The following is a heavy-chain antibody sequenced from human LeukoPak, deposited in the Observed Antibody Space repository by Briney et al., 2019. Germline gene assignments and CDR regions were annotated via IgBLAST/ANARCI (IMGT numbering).Heavy chain of an antibody. D-gene: IGHD4-23*01. CDR3: ARVGLGGISFFDP. CDR1: GGSNSSGSYY. J-gene: IGHJ5*02. V-gene: IGHV4-61*02. Sequence: SQTLSLTCTVSGGSNSSGSYYWSWIRQPAGKGLERIGRIYSSGSTNSNPSLKSRVTMSVDTYKNQFSLKLSSVAAADTAVYYCARVGLGGISFFDPWGQGTLVTVSS. CDR2: IYSSGST.